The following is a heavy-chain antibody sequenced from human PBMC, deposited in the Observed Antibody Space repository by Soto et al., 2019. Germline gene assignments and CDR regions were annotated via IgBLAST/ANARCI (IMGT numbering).Heavy chain of an antibody. CDR2: TRNKANSYTT. CDR3: ARVGRKLERQGAYYYYGMDV. CDR1: GFTFSDHY. D-gene: IGHD1-1*01. Sequence: EVQLVESGGGLVQPGGSLRLSCAASGFTFSDHYMDWVRQAPGKGLEWVGRTRNKANSYTTEYAASVKGRFTISRDDSKNSLYLQINSLKTEDTAVYYCARVGRKLERQGAYYYYGMDVWGQGTTVTVSS. J-gene: IGHJ6*02. V-gene: IGHV3-72*01.